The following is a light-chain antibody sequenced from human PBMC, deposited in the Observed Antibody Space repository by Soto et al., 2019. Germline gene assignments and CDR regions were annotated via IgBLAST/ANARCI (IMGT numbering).Light chain of an antibody. CDR1: QSVRSY. Sequence: EIVMTQSPATLSVSPGERATLSCGASQSVRSYLAWYQQKPGQAPRLLIHGASIRAPGIPARFSGRGSGTDFTLTISSLQSEDFAVYYCQQYNNWPWTFGQGTKVDIK. CDR2: GAS. J-gene: IGKJ1*01. CDR3: QQYNNWPWT. V-gene: IGKV3-15*01.